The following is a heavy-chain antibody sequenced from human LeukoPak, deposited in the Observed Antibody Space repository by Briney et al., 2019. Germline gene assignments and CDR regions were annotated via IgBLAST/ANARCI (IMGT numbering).Heavy chain of an antibody. Sequence: PSETLSLTCTVSGSSITTNYYWGWIRLPPGKGLEWIGSIFQTGSTYYKPSLESRVTVSLDRSKNQFSLNLTSVTATDTAVYYCVRLNGGGWYIGDWGQGILVTVSS. D-gene: IGHD6-19*01. CDR3: VRLNGGGWYIGD. CDR2: IFQTGST. J-gene: IGHJ4*02. V-gene: IGHV4-38-2*02. CDR1: GSSITTNYY.